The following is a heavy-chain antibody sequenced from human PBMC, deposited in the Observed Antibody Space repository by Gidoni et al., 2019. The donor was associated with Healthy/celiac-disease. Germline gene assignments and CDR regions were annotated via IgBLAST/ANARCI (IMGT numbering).Heavy chain of an antibody. Sequence: QVQLVESGGGVVQPGRSLRLSCAASGFTFSSYGMHWVRQAPGKGLEWVAVIWYDGSNKYYADSVKGRFTISRDNSKNTLYLQMNSLRAEDTAVYYCARTRQQWLSSNYGMDVWGQGTTVTVSS. CDR3: ARTRQQWLSSNYGMDV. CDR1: GFTFSSYG. V-gene: IGHV3-33*01. D-gene: IGHD6-19*01. CDR2: IWYDGSNK. J-gene: IGHJ6*02.